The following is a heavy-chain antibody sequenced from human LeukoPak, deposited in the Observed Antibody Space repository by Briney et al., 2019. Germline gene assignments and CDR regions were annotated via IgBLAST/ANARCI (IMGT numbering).Heavy chain of an antibody. D-gene: IGHD2-21*02. CDR3: AKRGGLPPLDYYYYYVDV. CDR1: GFTFSSFG. Sequence: GGSLRLSCAASGFTFSSFGMSWVRQAPGKGLEWVTAISGSGGSTYYADSVKGRFTISRDNSKNTLHLQMNSLRAEDTAVYYCAKRGGLPPLDYYYYYVDVWGKGTTVTVSS. J-gene: IGHJ6*03. V-gene: IGHV3-23*01. CDR2: ISGSGGST.